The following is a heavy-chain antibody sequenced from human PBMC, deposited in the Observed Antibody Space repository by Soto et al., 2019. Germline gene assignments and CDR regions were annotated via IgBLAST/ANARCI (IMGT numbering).Heavy chain of an antibody. CDR3: ARLPSRHLDDY. Sequence: SETRSPAWPVSRPSLTIGDYYWTWIRRPPWKSLERIGYIYYRGSTYYNPTLKSRVTISADTSANQLSLMVNSVSAADTAIYYCARLPSRHLDDYWGQGTLVTVSS. J-gene: IGHJ4*02. CDR1: RPSLTIGDYY. D-gene: IGHD3-3*01. V-gene: IGHV4-30-4*08. CDR2: IYYRGST.